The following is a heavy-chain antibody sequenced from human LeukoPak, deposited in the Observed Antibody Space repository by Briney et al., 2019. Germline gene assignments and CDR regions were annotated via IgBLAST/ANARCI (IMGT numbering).Heavy chain of an antibody. CDR2: ISGSGGST. CDR1: GFTFSTYA. J-gene: IGHJ4*02. Sequence: GGSLRLSCAASGFTFSTYAMSWVRQAPGKRLEWVSAISGSGGSTYYADSVKGRFTISRDNSKNTLYLQMNSLRAEDTAVYYCAKAHIVVVVAATPYYFDCWGQGTLVTVSS. V-gene: IGHV3-23*01. CDR3: AKAHIVVVVAATPYYFDC. D-gene: IGHD2-15*01.